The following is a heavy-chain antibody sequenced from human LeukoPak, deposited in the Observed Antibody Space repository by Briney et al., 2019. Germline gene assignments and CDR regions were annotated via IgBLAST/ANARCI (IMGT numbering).Heavy chain of an antibody. J-gene: IGHJ3*02. D-gene: IGHD5-18*01. Sequence: GGSLRLSCAASGFTVSSNYMSWVRQAPGKGLEWVSVIYSGGSTYYADSVKGRFTISRDNSKNTLYLQMNSLRAEDTAVYYCAREDTAMVAFDIWGQGTMVTVSS. CDR1: GFTVSSNY. CDR3: AREDTAMVAFDI. V-gene: IGHV3-53*01. CDR2: IYSGGST.